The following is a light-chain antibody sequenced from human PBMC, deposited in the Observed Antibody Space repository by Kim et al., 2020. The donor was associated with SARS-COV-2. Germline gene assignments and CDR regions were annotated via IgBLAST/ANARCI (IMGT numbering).Light chain of an antibody. CDR3: SSYTSSTTLV. CDR1: NSDVGGYNY. CDR2: DVS. J-gene: IGLJ2*01. V-gene: IGLV2-14*01. Sequence: QSALTQPASVSGSPGQSITISCTGTNSDVGGYNYVSWYQLHPGKAPKLMIYDVSNRPSGVSNRFSGSKSVNTASLTISGLQAEDEADYYCSSYTSSTTLVFGGGTQLTVL.